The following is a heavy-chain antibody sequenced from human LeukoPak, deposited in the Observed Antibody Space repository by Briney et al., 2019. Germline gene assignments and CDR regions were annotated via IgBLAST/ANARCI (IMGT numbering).Heavy chain of an antibody. CDR2: ISYDGSNE. J-gene: IGHJ4*02. CDR3: AKDSSGTHLDY. Sequence: GGSLRLSCTASGFTFSSYAMSWVRQAPGKGLEWVAVISYDGSNEYYADSVKGRFTISRDNSKNTLYLQMNSLRAEDTAVYYCAKDSSGTHLDYWGQGTLVTVSS. D-gene: IGHD3-22*01. CDR1: GFTFSSYA. V-gene: IGHV3-30*18.